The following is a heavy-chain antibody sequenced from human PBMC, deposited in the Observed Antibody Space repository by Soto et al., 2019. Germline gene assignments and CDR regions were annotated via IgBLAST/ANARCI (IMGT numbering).Heavy chain of an antibody. V-gene: IGHV3-23*01. CDR1: GFTFSSYA. J-gene: IGHJ4*02. D-gene: IGHD3-9*01. Sequence: PGGSLRLSCAASGFTFSSYAMSWVRQAPGKGLEWVSAISGSGGSTYYADSVKGRFTISRDNSKNTLYLQMNSLRAEDTAVYYCAKEGVLRYFDWSRYFDYWAQGTLVTVSS. CDR3: AKEGVLRYFDWSRYFDY. CDR2: ISGSGGST.